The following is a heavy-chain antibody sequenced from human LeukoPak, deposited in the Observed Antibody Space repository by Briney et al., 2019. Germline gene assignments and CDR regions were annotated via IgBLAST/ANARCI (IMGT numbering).Heavy chain of an antibody. D-gene: IGHD2-2*01. J-gene: IGHJ4*02. CDR1: GFTFRSYT. CDR2: IPGTSTPK. V-gene: IGHV3-23*01. Sequence: GGSLRLSCVASGFTFRSYTMSWVRQAPGKGLECVSSIPGTSTPKYYADSVKGRFTGSRDNSKNTLYLQMTSLRAEDTAIYYCAKNVGYCSSSSCSRQYFDSWGQGILVTVSS. CDR3: AKNVGYCSSSSCSRQYFDS.